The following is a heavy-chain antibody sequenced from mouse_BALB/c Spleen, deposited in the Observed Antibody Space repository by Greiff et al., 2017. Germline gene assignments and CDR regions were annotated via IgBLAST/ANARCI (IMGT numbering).Heavy chain of an antibody. J-gene: IGHJ4*01. CDR2: INPGSGGT. V-gene: IGHV1-54*01. CDR3: ARLAMDY. CDR1: GYAFTNYL. Sequence: LVESGAELVRPGTSVKVSCKASGYAFTNYLIEWVKQRPGQGLEWIGVINPGSGGTNYNEKFKGKATLTADKSSSTAYMQLSSLTSDDSAVYFCARLAMDYWGQGTSVTVSS.